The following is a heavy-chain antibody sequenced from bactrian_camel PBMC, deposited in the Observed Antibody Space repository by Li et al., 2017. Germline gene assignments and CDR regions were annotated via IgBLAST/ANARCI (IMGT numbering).Heavy chain of an antibody. J-gene: IGHJ4*01. V-gene: IGHV3S55*01. CDR1: GYAVMSYC. D-gene: IGHD1*01. Sequence: HVQLVESGGGSVQAGGSLRLSCAASGYAVMSYCMGWLRQVPGKEREDVASIDSSGTTNYADSVKGRFTVSRDNAKNTLNLQLNSLKTEDTAMYYCGPANCRSCYPRNRGQGTQVTVS. CDR2: IDSSGTT. CDR3: GPANCRSCYPRN.